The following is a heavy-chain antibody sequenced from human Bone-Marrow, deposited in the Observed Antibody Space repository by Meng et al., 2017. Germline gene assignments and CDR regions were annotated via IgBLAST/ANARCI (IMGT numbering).Heavy chain of an antibody. CDR2: IYTSGST. Sequence: SETLSLTCTVSGGSISSGSYYWSWIRQPAGKGLEWIGRIYTSGSTNYNPSLKSRVTISVDTSKNQFSLKLSSVTAADTAVYYCASGARAGRNYFDYWGQGTPVTVSS. CDR3: ASGARAGRNYFDY. V-gene: IGHV4-61*02. D-gene: IGHD6-19*01. J-gene: IGHJ4*02. CDR1: GGSISSGSYY.